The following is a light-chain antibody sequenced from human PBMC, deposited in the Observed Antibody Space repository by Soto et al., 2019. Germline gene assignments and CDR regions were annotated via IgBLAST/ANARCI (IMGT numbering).Light chain of an antibody. CDR1: ESVSRY. V-gene: IGKV3-11*01. CDR3: QQRSNWPST. J-gene: IGKJ4*01. CDR2: DAS. Sequence: EILLTQSPATLSLSPGNIATLSCRASESVSRYLAWYQQKPGQAPRLLIYDASNRATGIPARFSGSGSGTDFTLTITSLEPEDFAVYYCQQRSNWPSTFGGGTKVEIK.